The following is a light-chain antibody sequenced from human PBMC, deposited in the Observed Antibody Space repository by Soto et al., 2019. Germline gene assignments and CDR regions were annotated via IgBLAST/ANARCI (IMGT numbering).Light chain of an antibody. Sequence: QSVRTEPASVSVSPGQSITISCTGTSSDVGSYNLVSWYQQHPGKAPKLMIYEGSKRPSGVSNRFSGSKSGNTASLTISGLQAEDEADYYCCSYAGTHYVFGTGTKVTVL. CDR1: SSDVGSYNL. CDR3: CSYAGTHYV. CDR2: EGS. V-gene: IGLV2-23*01. J-gene: IGLJ1*01.